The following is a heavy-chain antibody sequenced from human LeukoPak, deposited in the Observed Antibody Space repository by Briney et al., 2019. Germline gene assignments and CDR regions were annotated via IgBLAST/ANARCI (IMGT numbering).Heavy chain of an antibody. CDR1: GFTFSSYS. J-gene: IGHJ4*02. CDR3: ARDST. Sequence: GGSLRLSCAASGFTFSSYSMNWVRQAPGKGPEWVAFIRFDGSNDYYADSVKGRFTISRDNSKNTLYLQMNSLRAEDTAVYYCARDSTWGQGTLVTVSS. V-gene: IGHV3-30*02. CDR2: IRFDGSND.